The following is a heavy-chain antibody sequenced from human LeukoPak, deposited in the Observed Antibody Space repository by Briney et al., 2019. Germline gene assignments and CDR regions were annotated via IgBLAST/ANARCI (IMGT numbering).Heavy chain of an antibody. V-gene: IGHV3-23*01. CDR2: ISASGGST. Sequence: GGSLRLSCAASGFTFSSYAMSWVRQAPGKGLEWVSAISASGGSTNYADSVKGRFTISRDNSKNTVYLQMNSLRAEDTAVYYCAKVMKGSERLTMVRGVIIKTAGLYYMDVWGKGTTVTVSS. J-gene: IGHJ6*03. D-gene: IGHD3-10*01. CDR1: GFTFSSYA. CDR3: AKVMKGSERLTMVRGVIIKTAGLYYMDV.